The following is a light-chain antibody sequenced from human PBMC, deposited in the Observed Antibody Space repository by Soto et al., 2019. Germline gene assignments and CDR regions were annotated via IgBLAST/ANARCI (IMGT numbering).Light chain of an antibody. CDR2: DAS. CDR1: QNINNW. V-gene: IGKV1-5*01. CDR3: QHMRT. J-gene: IGKJ1*01. Sequence: DIQMTQSPSTLSASIGARVPITCRARQNINNWIAWYPQKPGKAPKFLIYDASTLESGVPSRFSGSGFGTEFSLTISSLQPDDFGSYYCQHMRTFGQGTKVDI.